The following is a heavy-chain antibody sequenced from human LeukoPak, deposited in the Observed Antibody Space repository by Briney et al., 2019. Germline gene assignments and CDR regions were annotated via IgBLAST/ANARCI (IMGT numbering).Heavy chain of an antibody. V-gene: IGHV3-33*01. CDR1: GFTFKDYA. D-gene: IGHD2-15*01. Sequence: PGRSLRLSCAASGFTFKDYAMHWVRQAPGKGLEWVAIIWDDGSNEYYADSVKGRFTISRDNSKNTLCLQMNSLRVEDTAVYYCARNRGQCLGGSCYGDYWGQGTLVTVSS. J-gene: IGHJ4*02. CDR2: IWDDGSNE. CDR3: ARNRGQCLGGSCYGDY.